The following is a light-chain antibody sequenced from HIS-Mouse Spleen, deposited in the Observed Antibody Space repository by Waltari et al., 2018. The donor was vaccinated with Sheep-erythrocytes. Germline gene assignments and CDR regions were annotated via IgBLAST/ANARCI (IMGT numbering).Light chain of an antibody. CDR1: SSDVGGYND. Sequence: QSALTQPASVSGSPGQSITIPCTGTSSDVGGYNDVSWYQQHPGKAPKLMIYEVSNRPSGVSNRFSGSKSGNTASLTISGLQAEDEADYYCSSYTSSSTQVFGGGTKLTVL. CDR3: SSYTSSSTQV. CDR2: EVS. V-gene: IGLV2-14*01. J-gene: IGLJ2*01.